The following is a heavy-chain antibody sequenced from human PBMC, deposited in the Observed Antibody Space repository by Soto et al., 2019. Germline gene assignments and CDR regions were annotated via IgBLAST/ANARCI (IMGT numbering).Heavy chain of an antibody. CDR2: ISASNGNT. D-gene: IGHD3-10*01. J-gene: IGHJ6*02. Sequence: QVPLVQSGAEVKNSGASVKVSCKASGYTFTSYGFSWVRQAPGQGLEWMGWISASNGNTNYAQKLQGRVTMTTDTSTGTAYMELRSLRSDDTATYYCARDYLVRGGPRGMDVWGQGTTVTVSS. CDR3: ARDYLVRGGPRGMDV. CDR1: GYTFTSYG. V-gene: IGHV1-18*01.